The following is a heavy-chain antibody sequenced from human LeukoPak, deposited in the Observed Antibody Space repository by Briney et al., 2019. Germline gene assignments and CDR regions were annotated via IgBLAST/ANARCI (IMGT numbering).Heavy chain of an antibody. V-gene: IGHV1-69*13. CDR2: TIPIFGTA. CDR3: ARGVSDFDWSHGGMDV. D-gene: IGHD3-9*01. J-gene: IGHJ6*02. Sequence: SVKVSCKASGGTFTSYAVRWERQAPGQRLELMGGTIPIFGTANYAQTFQGRVTITADESTSTAYMELSSLRSEDTAVYYCARGVSDFDWSHGGMDVWGQGTTVTVSS. CDR1: GGTFTSYA.